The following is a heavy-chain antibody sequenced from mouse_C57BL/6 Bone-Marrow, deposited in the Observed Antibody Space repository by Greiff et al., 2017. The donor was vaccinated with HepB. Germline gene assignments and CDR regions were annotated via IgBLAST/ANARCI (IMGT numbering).Heavy chain of an antibody. D-gene: IGHD2-3*01. CDR1: GYTFTGYW. CDR3: ARGFYDGYFYAMDY. Sequence: QVQLKESGAELMKPGASVKLSCKATGYTFTGYWIEWVKQRPGHGLEWIGEILPGSGSTNYNEKFKGKATFTEDTSSNTAYIQLISLTTEDSAIYYCARGFYDGYFYAMDYWGQGTSVTVSS. J-gene: IGHJ4*01. V-gene: IGHV1-9*01. CDR2: ILPGSGST.